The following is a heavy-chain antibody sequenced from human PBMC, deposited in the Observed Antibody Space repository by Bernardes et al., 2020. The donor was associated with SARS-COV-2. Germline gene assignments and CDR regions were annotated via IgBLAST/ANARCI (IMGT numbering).Heavy chain of an antibody. CDR3: ARDAVGFCPNGVCYTAFDY. J-gene: IGHJ4*02. Sequence: SETLSLTCSVSGGSISSYYWSWIRQPAGKGLECIGRIYTSGSTNYNPSLKSRVTMSVDTSKNQFSLKLSSVTAADTAVYYCARDAVGFCPNGVCYTAFDYWGQGTLVTVSS. D-gene: IGHD2-8*01. V-gene: IGHV4-4*07. CDR2: IYTSGST. CDR1: GGSISSYY.